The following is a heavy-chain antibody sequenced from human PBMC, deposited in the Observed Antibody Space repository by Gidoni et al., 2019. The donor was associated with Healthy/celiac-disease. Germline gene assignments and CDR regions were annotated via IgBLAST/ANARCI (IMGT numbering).Heavy chain of an antibody. CDR1: GFTFSSYW. CDR3: ARREELRYFDLRGWPPYFDY. Sequence: EVQLVESGGGLVQPGGSLRLSCAASGFTFSSYWMSWVRQAPGKGLEWVANIKQDGSEKYYVDSVKGRFTISRDNAKNSMYLQMNSLRAEDTAVYYCARREELRYFDLRGWPPYFDYWGQGTLVTVSS. V-gene: IGHV3-7*01. J-gene: IGHJ4*02. CDR2: IKQDGSEK. D-gene: IGHD3-9*01.